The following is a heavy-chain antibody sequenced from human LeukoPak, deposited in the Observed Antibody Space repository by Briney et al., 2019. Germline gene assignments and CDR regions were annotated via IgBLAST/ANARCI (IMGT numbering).Heavy chain of an antibody. D-gene: IGHD3-22*01. J-gene: IGHJ3*02. Sequence: PGGSLRLSCAASGFTFSSYEVNWVRQAPGKGLEWVSYISSSGSTIYYADSVKGRFTISRDNSKNTLYLQMNSLRAEDTAVYYCAKDSSYYYDSSGYYRDAFDIWGQGTMVTVSS. CDR1: GFTFSSYE. V-gene: IGHV3-48*03. CDR3: AKDSSYYYDSSGYYRDAFDI. CDR2: ISSSGSTI.